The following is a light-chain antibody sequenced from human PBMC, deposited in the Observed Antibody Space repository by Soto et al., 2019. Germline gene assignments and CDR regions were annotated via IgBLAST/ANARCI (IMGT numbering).Light chain of an antibody. CDR3: QQYNNWPPT. CDR2: GAS. Sequence: EIVLTQSPGTLSLSPGERATLSCSASQSVSNNYLAWYQQKPGQAPRLLIYGASNRATGIPDRFSGSGSGTDFTLTISSLEPEDFAVYYCQQYNNWPPTFGQGTKVDIK. V-gene: IGKV3-20*01. J-gene: IGKJ1*01. CDR1: QSVSNNY.